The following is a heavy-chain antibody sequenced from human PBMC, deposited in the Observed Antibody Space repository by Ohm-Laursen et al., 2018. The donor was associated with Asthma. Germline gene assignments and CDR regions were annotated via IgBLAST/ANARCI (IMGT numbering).Heavy chain of an antibody. Sequence: SQTLSLTCTVSGGSISSGGYYWSWIRQHPGKGLEWIGYIYYSGSTYSNPSLRSRVTLSVDTSTNQFSLNLTSMTAADTAVYYCARGAFYYESTGYYFFDHWGQGALVTVSS. CDR1: GGSISSGGYY. J-gene: IGHJ4*02. D-gene: IGHD3-22*01. CDR3: ARGAFYYESTGYYFFDH. V-gene: IGHV4-31*03. CDR2: IYYSGST.